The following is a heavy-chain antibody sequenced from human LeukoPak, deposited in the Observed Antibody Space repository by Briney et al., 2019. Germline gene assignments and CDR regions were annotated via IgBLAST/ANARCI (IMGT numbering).Heavy chain of an antibody. CDR3: ASSSPTPLLVDY. V-gene: IGHV3-53*01. D-gene: IGHD3-3*01. CDR1: GFTVSSNY. J-gene: IGHJ4*02. Sequence: GGSLRLSCAASGFTVSSNYMSGVRQAPGKGREWVSVIYSGGTTYSADSVKGRSTTSRDNSKNTPYLQMNSLRADDTAVYYCASSSPTPLLVDYWGQGTLVTVSS. CDR2: IYSGGTT.